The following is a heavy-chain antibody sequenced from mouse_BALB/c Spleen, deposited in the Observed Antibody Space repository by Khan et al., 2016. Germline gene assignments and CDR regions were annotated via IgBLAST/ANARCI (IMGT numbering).Heavy chain of an antibody. J-gene: IGHJ2*01. V-gene: IGHV2-6-7*01. CDR1: GFSLTGYG. CDR2: IWGEGST. Sequence: VQLQESGPGLVAPSQSLSITCTVSGFSLTGYGVNWVRQPPGKGLEWLGMIWGEGSTDYNSALKSRLSICKDNTKSQVVLKMHSLQTEVTAEYCCARAPIYDGYGCFDYGGQGTTLTVSA. D-gene: IGHD2-3*01. CDR3: ARAPIYDGYGCFDY.